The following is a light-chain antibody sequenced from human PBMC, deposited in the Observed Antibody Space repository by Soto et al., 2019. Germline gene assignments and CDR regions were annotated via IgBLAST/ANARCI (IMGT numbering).Light chain of an antibody. CDR2: GAS. V-gene: IGKV3-20*01. CDR3: QGYGSAPLVT. J-gene: IGKJ5*01. Sequence: EIVLTQSPGTLSLSPGERATLSCRASQSVSSSYLAWYQQKPGQAPRLLIYGASSRATGIPVRFSGSGSGTDFTLTISRLEPDDVAVDYCQGYGSAPLVTFGQGTRLESK. CDR1: QSVSSSY.